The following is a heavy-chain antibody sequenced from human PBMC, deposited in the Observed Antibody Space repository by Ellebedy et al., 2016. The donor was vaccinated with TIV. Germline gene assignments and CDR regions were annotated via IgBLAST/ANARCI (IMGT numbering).Heavy chain of an antibody. J-gene: IGHJ4*02. CDR2: TSYDESDK. CDR3: ARPTYYDFWSGYSNFDS. Sequence: GESLKISXAASGFSFSSYAMHWVRQAPGKGLDWVAVTSYDESDKYYADSVRGRFTISRDNSKNTLYLQMNSLRVEDTAVYYCARPTYYDFWSGYSNFDSWGQGTLVTVSS. CDR1: GFSFSSYA. D-gene: IGHD3-3*01. V-gene: IGHV3-30-3*01.